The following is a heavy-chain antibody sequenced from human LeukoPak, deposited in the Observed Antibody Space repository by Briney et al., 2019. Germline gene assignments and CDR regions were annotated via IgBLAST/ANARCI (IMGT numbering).Heavy chain of an antibody. CDR2: IYPGDSDT. CDR1: GYSFPIYW. D-gene: IGHD3-10*01. CDR3: ARRSTYGSGTNYLFDY. V-gene: IGHV5-51*01. Sequence: GESLKISCKGSGYSFPIYWIAWVRQMPGKGLEWMGIIYPGDSDTRYSPSFQGQITVSADKSISTAYLQWSSLKASDTAMYYCARRSTYGSGTNYLFDYWGQGTLVTVSS. J-gene: IGHJ4*02.